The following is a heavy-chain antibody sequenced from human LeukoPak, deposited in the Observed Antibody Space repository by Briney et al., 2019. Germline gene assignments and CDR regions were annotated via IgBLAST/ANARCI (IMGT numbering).Heavy chain of an antibody. Sequence: PSETLSLTCTVSGGSISSSSYYWGWIRQPPGKGLERIGSIYHSGSTYYNPSLKSRVTISVDTSKNQFSLKLSSVTAADTAVYYCARLYSYGDYWGQGTLVTVSS. J-gene: IGHJ4*02. CDR2: IYHSGST. V-gene: IGHV4-39*07. CDR1: GGSISSSSYY. CDR3: ARLYSYGDY. D-gene: IGHD5-18*01.